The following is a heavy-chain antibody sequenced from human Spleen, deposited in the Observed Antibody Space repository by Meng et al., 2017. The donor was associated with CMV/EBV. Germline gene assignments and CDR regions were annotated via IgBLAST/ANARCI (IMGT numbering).Heavy chain of an antibody. D-gene: IGHD2-2*01. J-gene: IGHJ6*02. V-gene: IGHV1-18*04. CDR1: GYFFRDHC. Sequence: ASVKVSCKTSGYFFRDHCMHWVRQSGQGLEWMGWIGTDTATVKYAQRYQGRLTMTTDTSAGLAYMELRSLTSDDTAVYFCARATESLYQLLFTRVPPYYYYGMDVWGQGTTVTVSS. CDR2: IGTDTATV. CDR3: ARATESLYQLLFTRVPPYYYYGMDV.